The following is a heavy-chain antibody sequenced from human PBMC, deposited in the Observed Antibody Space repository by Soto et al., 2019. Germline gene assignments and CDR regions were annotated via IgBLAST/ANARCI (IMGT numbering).Heavy chain of an antibody. J-gene: IGHJ4*02. CDR1: GFTFSNYA. Sequence: GSLRLSCAASGFTFSNYAMHWVRQAPGKGLEWVAVLSFGKSNKYYADSVKGRFTISRDNSKNTLNLQMNSLRAEDTAVYYCAKVEEYSYGLYWGQGTLVTVSS. D-gene: IGHD5-18*01. CDR2: LSFGKSNK. CDR3: AKVEEYSYGLY. V-gene: IGHV3-30-3*01.